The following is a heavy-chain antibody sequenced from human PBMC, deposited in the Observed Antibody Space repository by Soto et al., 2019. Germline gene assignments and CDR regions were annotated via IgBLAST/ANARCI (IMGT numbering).Heavy chain of an antibody. CDR1: GGSFSGYY. D-gene: IGHD3-10*01. Sequence: QVQLQQWGAGLLKPSETLSLTCAVYGGSFSGYYWSWIRQPPGQGLEWIGEINHSGSTNYNPSLKTRVTRSVDTSKNQFSLKLSSVTAADTAVYYCARGDYGSENLFDYWGQGTLVTVS. V-gene: IGHV4-34*01. J-gene: IGHJ4*02. CDR2: INHSGST. CDR3: ARGDYGSENLFDY.